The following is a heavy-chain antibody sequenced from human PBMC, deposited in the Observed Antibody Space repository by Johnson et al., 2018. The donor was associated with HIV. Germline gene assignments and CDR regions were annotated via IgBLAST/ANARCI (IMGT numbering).Heavy chain of an antibody. CDR2: INQDGSEK. J-gene: IGHJ3*02. V-gene: IGHV3-7*01. D-gene: IGHD5-18*01. CDR1: QFMFSRYW. CDR3: AVGIQLWFASEGDAFDI. Sequence: VQLVESGGGLVQPGGSLRLSCAASQFMFSRYWMTWVRQAPGKGLEWVANINQDGSEKHYVDSVKGRFTISRDNAKSTLYLLMNYLTPEDTAMYYCAVGIQLWFASEGDAFDIWGQGAMVSVSS.